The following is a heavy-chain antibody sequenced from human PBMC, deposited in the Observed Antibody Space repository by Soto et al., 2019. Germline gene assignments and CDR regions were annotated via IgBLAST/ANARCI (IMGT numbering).Heavy chain of an antibody. Sequence: QVQLVQSGAEVKKPGASVKVSCKASGYTFTSYDINWVRQATGQGLDWMGWMNPNSGNTGYAQKFQGRVTMTRNTSISTAYMELSSLRSDATAVYYCARELYSTVRFDPWGQGTLVTVSS. V-gene: IGHV1-8*01. CDR3: ARELYSTVRFDP. D-gene: IGHD6-13*01. J-gene: IGHJ5*02. CDR2: MNPNSGNT. CDR1: GYTFTSYD.